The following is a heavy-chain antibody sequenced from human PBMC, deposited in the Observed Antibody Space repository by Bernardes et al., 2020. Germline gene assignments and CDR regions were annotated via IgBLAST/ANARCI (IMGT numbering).Heavy chain of an antibody. D-gene: IGHD3-16*01. CDR2: ISWNSGHI. Sequence: GGSLRLSCAASGFTFDDYAMHWVRQAPGKGLEWVSGISWNSGHIDYADSVEGRFTISRDNAKNSLYLQMNSLRAEDTAFYYCAKDARGGGVRFYYGMDVWGQGTTVTVSS. V-gene: IGHV3-9*01. CDR3: AKDARGGGVRFYYGMDV. CDR1: GFTFDDYA. J-gene: IGHJ6*02.